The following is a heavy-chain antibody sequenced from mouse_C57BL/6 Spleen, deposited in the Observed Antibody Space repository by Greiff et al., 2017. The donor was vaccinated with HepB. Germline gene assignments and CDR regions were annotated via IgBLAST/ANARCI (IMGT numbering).Heavy chain of an antibody. D-gene: IGHD1-1*01. Sequence: VQLKESGAELVKPGASVKLSCTASGFNIKDYYMHWVKQRTEQGLEWIGRIDPEDGDTKYAPKFQGKATITADTSSNTAYLQLSSLTSEDTAVYYCAYYYYGSSPYYYAMDYWGQGTSVTVSS. CDR3: AYYYYGSSPYYYAMDY. CDR1: GFNIKDYY. CDR2: IDPEDGDT. J-gene: IGHJ4*01. V-gene: IGHV14-2*01.